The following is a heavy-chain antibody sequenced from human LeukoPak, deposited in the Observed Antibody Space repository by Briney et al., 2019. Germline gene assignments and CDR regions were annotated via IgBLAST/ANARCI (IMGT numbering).Heavy chain of an antibody. V-gene: IGHV4-59*01. CDR3: ARGRAPTSPRYFDY. J-gene: IGHJ4*02. CDR2: IYYSGST. CDR1: GGSISSYY. Sequence: SETLSLTCTVSGGSISSYYWSWIRQPPGKGLEWIGYIYYSGSTNYNPSLKSRVTISVDTSMNQFSLKLSSVTAADTAVYYCARGRAPTSPRYFDYWGQGTLVTVSS.